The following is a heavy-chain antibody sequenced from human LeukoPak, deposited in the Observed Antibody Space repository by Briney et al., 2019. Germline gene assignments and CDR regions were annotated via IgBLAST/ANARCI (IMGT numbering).Heavy chain of an antibody. CDR1: GFTFSSHT. Sequence: GGSLRLSCAGSGFTFSSHTMNWVRQAPGKGLEWVSSITYSGTTVYYADSVKARFTISRDNAKDSLYLQMNSLRAEDTAVYYCTKGLWGSMWGQGTMVTVSS. CDR3: TKGLWGSM. D-gene: IGHD7-27*01. J-gene: IGHJ3*02. V-gene: IGHV3-48*04. CDR2: ITYSGTTV.